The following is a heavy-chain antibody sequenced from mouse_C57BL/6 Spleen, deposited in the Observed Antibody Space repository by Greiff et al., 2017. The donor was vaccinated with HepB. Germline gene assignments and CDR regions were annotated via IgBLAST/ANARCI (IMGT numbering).Heavy chain of an antibody. CDR2: IYPGDGDT. Sequence: VQLQQSGAELVKPGASVKISCKASGYAFSSYWMNWVKQRPGKGLEWIGQIYPGDGDTNYNGKFKGKATLTADKSSSTAYMQLSSLTSEDSAVYFCARRENYYGSSFAYWGQGTLVTVSA. V-gene: IGHV1-80*01. D-gene: IGHD1-1*01. CDR3: ARRENYYGSSFAY. CDR1: GYAFSSYW. J-gene: IGHJ3*01.